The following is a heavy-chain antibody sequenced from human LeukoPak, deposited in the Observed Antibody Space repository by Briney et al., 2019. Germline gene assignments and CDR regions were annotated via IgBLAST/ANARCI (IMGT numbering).Heavy chain of an antibody. CDR3: ARDRPYGGYGMDV. Sequence: ASVKVSCKASGGTFSSYAISWVRQAPGQGLEWMGGIIPIFGTANYARKFQGRVTITADESTSTAYMELSSLRSEDTAVYYCARDRPYGGYGMDVWGQGTTVTVSS. CDR2: IIPIFGTA. V-gene: IGHV1-69*13. J-gene: IGHJ6*02. D-gene: IGHD6-6*01. CDR1: GGTFSSYA.